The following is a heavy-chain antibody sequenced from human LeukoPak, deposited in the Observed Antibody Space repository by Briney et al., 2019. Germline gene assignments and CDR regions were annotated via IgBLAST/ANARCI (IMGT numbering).Heavy chain of an antibody. D-gene: IGHD6-13*01. CDR3: ARATYSSRAGDWFDP. CDR1: GGSISSYY. V-gene: IGHV4-59*01. Sequence: PSETLSLTCTVSGGSISSYYWSWIRQPPGKGLEWIGYTYYSGSTNYNPSLKSRVTISVDTSKNQFSLKLSSVTAADTAVYYCARATYSSRAGDWFDPWGQGTLVTVSS. CDR2: TYYSGST. J-gene: IGHJ5*02.